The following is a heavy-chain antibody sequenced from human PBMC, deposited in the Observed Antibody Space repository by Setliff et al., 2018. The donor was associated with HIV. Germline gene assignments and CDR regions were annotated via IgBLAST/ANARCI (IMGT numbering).Heavy chain of an antibody. CDR3: AREVRVVLPAAASGNYYYYYMDV. V-gene: IGHV4-4*07. Sequence: SETLSLTCTVPGGSISSYYGSWIRQSAGKGLEWIGRIYSSGSTNYNPSLKSRVTMSVDTSKNQFSLRLSSVTAADTAVYYCAREVRVVLPAAASGNYYYYYMDVWGKGTTVTVSS. CDR1: GGSISSYY. D-gene: IGHD2-2*01. J-gene: IGHJ6*03. CDR2: IYSSGST.